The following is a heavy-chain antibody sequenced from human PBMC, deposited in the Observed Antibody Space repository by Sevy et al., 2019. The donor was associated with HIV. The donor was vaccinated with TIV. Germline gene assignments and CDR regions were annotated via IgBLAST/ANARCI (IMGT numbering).Heavy chain of an antibody. Sequence: GGSLRLSCAASGFTFSTYAMHWVRQAPGKGLEWVAVISYDGDTKYYGDSVKGRFTISRDNPKNTLYVQMNSLRPEDTAVYYCARDDGYTVNWYPGYWGQGTLVTVSS. CDR3: ARDDGYTVNWYPGY. D-gene: IGHD3-16*01. V-gene: IGHV3-30*04. CDR1: GFTFSTYA. J-gene: IGHJ4*02. CDR2: ISYDGDTK.